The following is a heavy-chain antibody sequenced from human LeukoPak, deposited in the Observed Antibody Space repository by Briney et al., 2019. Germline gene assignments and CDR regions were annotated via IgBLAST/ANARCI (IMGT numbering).Heavy chain of an antibody. J-gene: IGHJ4*02. Sequence: GGSLRLSCAASGFTFSSYGMHWVRQAPGKGLEWVSFIRYDGSNEYYADSVRGRFTISRDNSKNTLYLQMNSLRAEDTAVYYCAKGALLPADIYYWGQGTLVTVSS. CDR3: AKGALLPADIYY. V-gene: IGHV3-30*02. CDR1: GFTFSSYG. CDR2: IRYDGSNE. D-gene: IGHD2-2*01.